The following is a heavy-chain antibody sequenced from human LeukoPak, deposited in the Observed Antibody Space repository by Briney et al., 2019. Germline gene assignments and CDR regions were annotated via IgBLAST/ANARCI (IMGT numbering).Heavy chain of an antibody. J-gene: IGHJ3*02. CDR2: IYHSGST. V-gene: IGHV4-4*02. CDR3: ARHVQGGAAARRAFDI. D-gene: IGHD2-2*01. CDR1: GGSISSSNW. Sequence: PSETLSLTCTVSGGSISSSNWWSWVRQPPGKGLEWIGEIYHSGSTNYNPSLKSRVTISVDKSKNQFSLKLTSVTAADTAVYYCARHVQGGAAARRAFDIWGQGTMVTVSS.